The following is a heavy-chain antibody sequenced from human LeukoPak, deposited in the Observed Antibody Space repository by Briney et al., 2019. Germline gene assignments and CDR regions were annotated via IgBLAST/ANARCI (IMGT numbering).Heavy chain of an antibody. V-gene: IGHV1-69*06. D-gene: IGHD2-2*01. CDR3: AREGPIVVVPAALDY. CDR1: GGTFSSYA. CDR2: IIPIFGTA. J-gene: IGHJ4*02. Sequence: SVKVSCKASGGTFSSYAISWVRQAPGQGLEWMGGIIPIFGTANYAQKFQGRVTITADKSTSTAYMELSSLRSEDTAVHYCAREGPIVVVPAALDYWGQGTLVTVSS.